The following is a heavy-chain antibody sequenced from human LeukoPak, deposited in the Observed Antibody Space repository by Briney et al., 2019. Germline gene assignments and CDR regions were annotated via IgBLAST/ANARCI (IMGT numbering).Heavy chain of an antibody. CDR1: GFIFGRFA. D-gene: IGHD6-19*01. V-gene: IGHV3-64*01. Sequence: PGGSLRLSCAASGFIFGRFAMHWVRQAPGKGPEYVSAISSNGDDTYYANSVKGRFTISRDNSKNTLYLQMGSLRAEDMGVYYCARDKEGSGWAYYLDYWGQGTLVTVS. J-gene: IGHJ4*02. CDR3: ARDKEGSGWAYYLDY. CDR2: ISSNGDDT.